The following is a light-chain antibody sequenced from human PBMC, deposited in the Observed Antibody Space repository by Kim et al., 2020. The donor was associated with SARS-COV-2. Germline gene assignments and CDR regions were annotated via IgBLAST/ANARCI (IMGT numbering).Light chain of an antibody. V-gene: IGKV3-20*01. Sequence: EIVLTQSPGTLSLSPGERATRSCRASQSISSSYLAWYQQKPGQAPRLLIYGESSRATGIPDRFSGSGSGRDFTLTISRLEPEEFAVYYCQQYVSSPRTFGQGTKVEIK. J-gene: IGKJ1*01. CDR2: GES. CDR1: QSISSSY. CDR3: QQYVSSPRT.